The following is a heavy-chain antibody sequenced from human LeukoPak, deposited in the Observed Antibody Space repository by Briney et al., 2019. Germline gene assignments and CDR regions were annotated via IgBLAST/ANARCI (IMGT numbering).Heavy chain of an antibody. Sequence: ASVKVSCKASVYTFTNYGVSWVRQAPGQGLEWMGWITAYNDNTNYAQKLQGRVTMTTDTSTSTAYMELRSLRSDDTAVYYCARALLWFGEPSHIDYWGQGTLVTASS. D-gene: IGHD3-10*01. V-gene: IGHV1-18*01. J-gene: IGHJ4*02. CDR2: ITAYNDNT. CDR3: ARALLWFGEPSHIDY. CDR1: VYTFTNYG.